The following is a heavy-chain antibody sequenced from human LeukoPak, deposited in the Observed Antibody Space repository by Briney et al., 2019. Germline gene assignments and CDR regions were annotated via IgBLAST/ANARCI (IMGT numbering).Heavy chain of an antibody. D-gene: IGHD6-19*01. CDR2: MYYSGST. Sequence: SETLSLTGTVSGGSISSSSYYWGWIRQPPGKGLEWIGTMYYSGSTYYNPSLKSRVAISVDTSKNQFSLKLSSVTAADTAVYYCARLNQWLVGGAAFDIWGQGTMVTVSS. CDR1: GGSISSSSYY. CDR3: ARLNQWLVGGAAFDI. J-gene: IGHJ3*02. V-gene: IGHV4-39*01.